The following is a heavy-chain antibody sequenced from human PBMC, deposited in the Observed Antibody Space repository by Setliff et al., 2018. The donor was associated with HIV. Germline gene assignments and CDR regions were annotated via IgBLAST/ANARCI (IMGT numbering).Heavy chain of an antibody. V-gene: IGHV3-21*04. CDR1: GFAFQSYS. Sequence: GGSLRLSCAASGFAFQSYSVNWVRQAPGKGLEWVSALTGDGVNTYYADSVKGRFTISRDNAKNFLYLQMNSLRAEDTALYYCARVDCSGGTCYSANYYYYYAMDVWGQGTTVTVSS. J-gene: IGHJ6*02. CDR3: ARVDCSGGTCYSANYYYYYAMDV. D-gene: IGHD2-15*01. CDR2: LTGDGVNT.